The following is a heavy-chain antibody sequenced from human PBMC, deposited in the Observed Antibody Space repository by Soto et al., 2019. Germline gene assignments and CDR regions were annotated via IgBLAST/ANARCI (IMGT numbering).Heavy chain of an antibody. D-gene: IGHD3-10*01. CDR2: IYYSGST. Sequence: SETLFLTCTVSGGSISSSSYYWGWIRQPPGKGLEWIGSIYYSGSTYYNPSLKSRVTISVDTSKNQFSLKLSSVTAADTAVYYCARRTPELLWFGELSKAIGNWFDPWGQGTLVTVSS. J-gene: IGHJ5*02. V-gene: IGHV4-39*01. CDR3: ARRTPELLWFGELSKAIGNWFDP. CDR1: GGSISSSSYY.